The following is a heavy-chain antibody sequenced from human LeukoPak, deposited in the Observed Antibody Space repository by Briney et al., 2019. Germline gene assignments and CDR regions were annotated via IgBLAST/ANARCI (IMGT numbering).Heavy chain of an antibody. V-gene: IGHV1-8*03. CDR3: AREIRSNSRFYYYYYMDV. CDR1: GYTFTTYD. CDR2: MNPNNGDT. Sequence: ASVKVSCKASGYTFTTYDINWVRQATGQGLEWMGWMNPNNGDTGYAQNFQGRVTITRNTSISTIYMELSSLRSEDTAVYYCAREIRSNSRFYYYYYMDVWGKGTTVTVSS. D-gene: IGHD4-11*01. J-gene: IGHJ6*03.